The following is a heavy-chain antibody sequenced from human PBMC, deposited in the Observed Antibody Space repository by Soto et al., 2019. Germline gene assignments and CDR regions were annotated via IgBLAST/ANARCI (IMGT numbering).Heavy chain of an antibody. J-gene: IGHJ6*02. D-gene: IGHD2-8*01. Sequence: GESLKISCKGSGYSFTSYWIGWVRQMPGKGLEWMGIIYPGDSDTRYSPSFQGQVTISADKSISTAYLQWSSLKASDTAMYYCARPTHCTTRVCAPSYSYYYGMDVWRQGTTVTVSS. CDR2: IYPGDSDT. V-gene: IGHV5-51*01. CDR1: GYSFTSYW. CDR3: ARPTHCTTRVCAPSYSYYYGMDV.